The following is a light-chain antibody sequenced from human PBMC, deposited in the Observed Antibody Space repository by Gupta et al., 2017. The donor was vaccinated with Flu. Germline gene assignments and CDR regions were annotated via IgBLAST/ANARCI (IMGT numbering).Light chain of an antibody. CDR3: AAWDDSLNGFYV. Sequence: QSVLAQPPSASGTPGQRVTISCSGCSTNIGTNTVNWYQQLPGTTPNLLIYSNNQRPSGVPDRFSGSKSGTSASLAISGLQSEDEADYYCAAWDDSLNGFYVFGTGTKVTVL. CDR1: STNIGTNT. CDR2: SNN. V-gene: IGLV1-44*01. J-gene: IGLJ1*01.